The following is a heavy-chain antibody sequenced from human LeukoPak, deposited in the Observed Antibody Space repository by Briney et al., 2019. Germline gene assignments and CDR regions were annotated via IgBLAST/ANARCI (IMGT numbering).Heavy chain of an antibody. J-gene: IGHJ6*03. CDR1: GGSVSNGDFF. CDR2: IYYTGST. V-gene: IGHV4-30-4*01. CDR3: ARDLGYSNKYYYYYYMDV. D-gene: IGHD4-11*01. Sequence: PSQTLSLTCTVSGGSVSNGDFFWSWIRQPPGKGLECIGYIYYTGSTYYNPSLKSRVTMSVDTSKNQFSLKLSSVTAADTAVYYCARDLGYSNKYYYYYYMDVWGKGTTVTVSS.